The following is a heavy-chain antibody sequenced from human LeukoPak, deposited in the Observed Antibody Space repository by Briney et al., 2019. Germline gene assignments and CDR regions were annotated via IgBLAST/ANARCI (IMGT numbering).Heavy chain of an antibody. V-gene: IGHV1-2*06. CDR1: GYTFTGYY. CDR2: INPNSGGT. J-gene: IGHJ3*02. Sequence: ASVKVSCKASGYTFTGYYMHWVRQAPGQGLEWMGRINPNSGGTNYAQKFQGRVTMTRDTSISTAYMELSRLRSDDTAVYYCARGVRDTYYDFWSGLNAFDIWGQGTMVTVSS. CDR3: ARGVRDTYYDFWSGLNAFDI. D-gene: IGHD3-3*01.